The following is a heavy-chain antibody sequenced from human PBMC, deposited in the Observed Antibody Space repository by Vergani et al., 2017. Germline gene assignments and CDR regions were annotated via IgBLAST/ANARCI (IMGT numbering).Heavy chain of an antibody. CDR1: GYTFGHFD. Sequence: QEQLLQSGGGVVQPGGSLRLSCIGSGYTFGHFDMHWVRQAPGKGLALVAFIRYDGSNPQYIDSVKGRFTISRDNSKDTLFLHMNGLRPEDTGTYFCAKKEGSLYYYGVDVWGQGTTITVSS. V-gene: IGHV3-30*02. CDR2: IRYDGSNP. J-gene: IGHJ6*02. D-gene: IGHD6-13*01. CDR3: AKKEGSLYYYGVDV.